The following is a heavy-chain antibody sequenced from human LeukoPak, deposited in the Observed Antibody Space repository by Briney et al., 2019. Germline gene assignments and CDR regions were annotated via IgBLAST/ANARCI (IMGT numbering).Heavy chain of an antibody. D-gene: IGHD2-15*01. V-gene: IGHV4-34*01. CDR2: INHSGST. CDR1: GGSFSGYY. J-gene: IGHJ4*02. CDR3: ASPDPYCSGGGCYSGYDY. Sequence: SETLSLTCAVYGGSFSGYYWSWIRQPPGKGLEWIGEINHSGSTNYNPSLKSRVTISVDTSKNQFSLKLSSVTAADTAVYYCASPDPYCSGGGCYSGYDYWGQGTLVTVSS.